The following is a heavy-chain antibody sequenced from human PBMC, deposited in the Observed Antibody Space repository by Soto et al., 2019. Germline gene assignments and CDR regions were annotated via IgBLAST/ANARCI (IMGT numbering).Heavy chain of an antibody. Sequence: SQTLSLTCAISGDSVSSNSAAWNWIRQSPSRGLEWLGRTYYRSKWYNDYAVSVKSRITINPDTSKNQFSLQLNSVTPEDTAVYHCARVHTVEYSSSGGWFDPWGQGTLVTVSS. CDR3: ARVHTVEYSSSGGWFDP. CDR2: TYYRSKWYN. CDR1: GDSVSSNSAA. D-gene: IGHD6-6*01. V-gene: IGHV6-1*01. J-gene: IGHJ5*02.